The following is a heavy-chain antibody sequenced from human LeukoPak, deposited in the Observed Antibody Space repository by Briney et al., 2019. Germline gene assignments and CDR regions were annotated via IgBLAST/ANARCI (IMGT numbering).Heavy chain of an antibody. CDR2: ISGSGGST. CDR3: AKGLRRGYECFDY. J-gene: IGHJ4*02. Sequence: PGGSLRLSCAASGFTFSSYAMSWVRPAPGKGLEWVSAISGSGGSTYYADSVKGRFTISRDNSKNTLYLQMNSLRAEDTAVYYCAKGLRRGYECFDYWGQGTLVTVSS. V-gene: IGHV3-23*01. CDR1: GFTFSSYA. D-gene: IGHD2-15*01.